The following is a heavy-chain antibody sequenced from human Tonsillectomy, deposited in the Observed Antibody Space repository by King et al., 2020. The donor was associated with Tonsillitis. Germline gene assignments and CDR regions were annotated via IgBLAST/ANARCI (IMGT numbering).Heavy chain of an antibody. D-gene: IGHD3-9*01. CDR2: IRSKANSFAT. V-gene: IGHV3-73*01. J-gene: IGHJ4*02. CDR1: GFILSGSA. CDR3: AWAHYDMLTQGGLDY. Sequence: EVQLVESGGGLVQPGGSLKLSCAASGFILSGSAMHWVRQASGKGLEWVGRIRSKANSFATTYPASVKGRFTIFRDDSKNTAYLQMNSLKTEDTAVYYCAWAHYDMLTQGGLDYWGQGALVTVSS.